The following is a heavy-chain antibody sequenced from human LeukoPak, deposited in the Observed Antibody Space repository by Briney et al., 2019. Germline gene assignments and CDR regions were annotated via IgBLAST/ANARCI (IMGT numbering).Heavy chain of an antibody. Sequence: GGSLRLSCAASGFTLSSYAMGWVRQAPGKGLGWGSAIIGSGGSTYYADSVKGRFTISRDNSKNTLSPQMNRLRAEDTAVYYCAKDLKQPLVWNHSGQGTLVTASS. D-gene: IGHD6-13*01. CDR2: IIGSGGST. J-gene: IGHJ5*02. CDR3: AKDLKQPLVWNH. V-gene: IGHV3-23*01. CDR1: GFTLSSYA.